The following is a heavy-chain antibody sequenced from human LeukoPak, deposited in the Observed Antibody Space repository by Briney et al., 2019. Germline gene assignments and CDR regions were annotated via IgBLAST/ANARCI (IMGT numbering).Heavy chain of an antibody. Sequence: ASVKVSCKASGYTFTSYYMHWVRQAPGQGLEWMGIINPSGGSTSYAQKFQGRVTMTRDTSTSTVYMELSSLRSEDTAVYYCARGGGGMATIQGEFDYWGQGTLVTVSS. CDR3: ARGGGGMATIQGEFDY. D-gene: IGHD5-24*01. CDR1: GYTFTSYY. J-gene: IGHJ4*02. V-gene: IGHV1-46*01. CDR2: INPSGGST.